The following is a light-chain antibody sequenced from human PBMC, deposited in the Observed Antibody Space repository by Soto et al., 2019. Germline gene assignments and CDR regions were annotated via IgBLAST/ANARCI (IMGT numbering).Light chain of an antibody. Sequence: EIVLTQSPGTLSLSPGERATLSCRASQSVSSSYLAWYQQKPVQAPRLLIYAASSRATGIPDRFSGSGSGTDFTLTISRLEPEDFAVYYCQQYGSSSWTFGQGTTVEIK. J-gene: IGKJ1*01. CDR3: QQYGSSSWT. V-gene: IGKV3-20*01. CDR1: QSVSSSY. CDR2: AAS.